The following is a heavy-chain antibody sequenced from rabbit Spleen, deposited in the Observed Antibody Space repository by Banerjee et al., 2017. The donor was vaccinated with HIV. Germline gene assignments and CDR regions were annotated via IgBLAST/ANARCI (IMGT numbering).Heavy chain of an antibody. CDR1: GIDFNSYYY. V-gene: IGHV1S43*01. J-gene: IGHJ4*01. Sequence: QQQLEESGGGLVKPGGTLTLTCKASGIDFNSYYYMCWVRQAPGKGLELIACIYTSSDITWYASWVNGRFTISRSTSLNTVTLQVTSLTAADTATYFCARDLDGVIGWNFGWWGPGTLVTVS. CDR2: IYTSSDIT. D-gene: IGHD1-1*01. CDR3: ARDLDGVIGWNFGW.